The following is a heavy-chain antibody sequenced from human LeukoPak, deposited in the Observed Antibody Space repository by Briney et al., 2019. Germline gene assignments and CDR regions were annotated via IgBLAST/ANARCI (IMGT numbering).Heavy chain of an antibody. CDR2: ISSSGSTI. D-gene: IGHD6-6*01. CDR3: ARDSGSSSAFDI. V-gene: IGHV3-48*04. Sequence: PGGSLRLSCAASGFTFNSYTMNWVRQAPGKGRAWVSYISSSGSTIYYADSLKGRFTISRDNAKNSLYLQMNSLRAEDTAVYYWARDSGSSSAFDIWGQGTMVTVSS. J-gene: IGHJ3*02. CDR1: GFTFNSYT.